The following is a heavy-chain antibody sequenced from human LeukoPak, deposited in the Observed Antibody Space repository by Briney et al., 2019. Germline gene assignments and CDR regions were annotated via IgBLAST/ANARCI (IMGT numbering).Heavy chain of an antibody. CDR2: IYYSGST. Sequence: PSETLSLTCTVSGGSISSGGYYWSWIRQHPGKGLEWIGYIYYSGSTYYNPSLKSRVTISVDTSKNQFSLKLSSVTAADTAVYYCARDKYYYGSGSRPENWFDPWGQGTLVTVSS. CDR3: ARDKYYYGSGSRPENWFDP. CDR1: GGSISSGGYY. V-gene: IGHV4-31*03. J-gene: IGHJ5*02. D-gene: IGHD3-10*01.